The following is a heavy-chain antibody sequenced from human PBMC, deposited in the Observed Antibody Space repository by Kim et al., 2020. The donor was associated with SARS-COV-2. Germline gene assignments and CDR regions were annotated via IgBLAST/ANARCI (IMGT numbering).Heavy chain of an antibody. CDR2: INHSGST. V-gene: IGHV4-34*01. CDR3: AGGGSPDAFDI. CDR1: GGSFSGYY. D-gene: IGHD1-26*01. Sequence: SETLSLTCAVYGGSFSGYYWSWIRQPPGKGLEWIGEINHSGSTNYNPSLKSRVTISVDTSKNQFSLKLSSVTAADTAVYYCAGGGSPDAFDIWGQGTMVTVSS. J-gene: IGHJ3*02.